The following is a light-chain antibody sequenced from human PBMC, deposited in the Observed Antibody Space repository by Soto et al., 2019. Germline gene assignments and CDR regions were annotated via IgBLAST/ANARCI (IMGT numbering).Light chain of an antibody. CDR1: QSIRIPF. Sequence: EIVLTQSPATLSLSPGERATLSCRASQSIRIPFLAWYQQKPGQAPRLFIHGASSRATGIPDRFSGSGSGTDFTLTISRLEPEDFAVYYCGSDDWTFDQGTKVE. V-gene: IGKV3-20*01. J-gene: IGKJ1*01. CDR3: GSDDWT. CDR2: GAS.